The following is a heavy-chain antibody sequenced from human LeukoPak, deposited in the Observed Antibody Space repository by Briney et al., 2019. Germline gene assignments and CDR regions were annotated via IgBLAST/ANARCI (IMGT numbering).Heavy chain of an antibody. CDR2: IYHSGST. Sequence: GSLRLSCAASGFTFSSYSMNWVRQAPGKGLEWIGSIYHSGSTYYNPSLKSRVTISVDTSKNQFSLKLSSVTAADTAVYYCATMPLWFGGEDAFDIWGQGTMVTVSS. J-gene: IGHJ3*02. V-gene: IGHV4-38-2*01. CDR1: GFTFSSYS. D-gene: IGHD3-10*01. CDR3: ATMPLWFGGEDAFDI.